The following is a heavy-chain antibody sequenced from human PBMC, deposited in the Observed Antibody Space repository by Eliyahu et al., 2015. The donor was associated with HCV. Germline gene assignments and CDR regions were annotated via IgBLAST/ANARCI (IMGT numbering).Heavy chain of an antibody. D-gene: IGHD3-10*01. CDR1: GFTFSSYG. Sequence: QVQLVESGGGVVQPGRSLRLSCAAXGFTFSSYGMHWVRQAPGKGLEWVAVIWYDGSNKYYADPVKGRFTISRDNSKNTLYLQMNSLRAEDTAVYYCAREKVRGVIDYWGQGTLVTVSS. J-gene: IGHJ4*02. CDR3: AREKVRGVIDY. CDR2: IWYDGSNK. V-gene: IGHV3-33*01.